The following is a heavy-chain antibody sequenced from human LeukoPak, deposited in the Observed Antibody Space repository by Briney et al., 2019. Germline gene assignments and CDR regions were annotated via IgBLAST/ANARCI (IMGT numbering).Heavy chain of an antibody. D-gene: IGHD4-17*01. CDR3: ARILDYGDYRQPIDY. Sequence: SETLSLTCAVYGGSFSGYYWSWIRQPPGKGLEWIGEINHSGSTNYNPSLKSRVTISVDTSKNQFSLKLSSVTAADTAVYYCARILDYGDYRQPIDYWGQGTLVTVSS. V-gene: IGHV4-34*01. CDR2: INHSGST. CDR1: GGSFSGYY. J-gene: IGHJ4*02.